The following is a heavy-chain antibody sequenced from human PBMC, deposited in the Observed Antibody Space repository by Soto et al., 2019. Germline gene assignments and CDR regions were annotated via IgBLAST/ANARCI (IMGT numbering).Heavy chain of an antibody. D-gene: IGHD3-10*01. CDR2: INAGNGNT. V-gene: IGHV1-3*01. Sequence: ASVKVSCKASGYTFTSYAMHWVRQAPGQRLEWMGWINAGNGNTKYSQKFQGRVTITRDTSASTAYMELSSLRSEDTAVYYCARGGVYYYGSGRSFDYWGQGTLVHRLL. CDR1: GYTFTSYA. J-gene: IGHJ4*02. CDR3: ARGGVYYYGSGRSFDY.